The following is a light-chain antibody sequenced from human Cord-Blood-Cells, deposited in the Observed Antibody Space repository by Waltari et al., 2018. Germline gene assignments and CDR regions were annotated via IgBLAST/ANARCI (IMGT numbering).Light chain of an antibody. CDR2: EVS. J-gene: IGLJ3*02. CDR1: TSHVGSYTR. CDR3: SSYTSSSTFV. Sequence: QSALTQPPSVSGSPGQSVTFPCTGTTSHVGSYTRVSWYQQPPGTPPKLMIYEVSNRPSGVPDRFSGSKSGNTASLTISGLQAEDEADYYCSSYTSSSTFVFGGGTKLTVL. V-gene: IGLV2-18*02.